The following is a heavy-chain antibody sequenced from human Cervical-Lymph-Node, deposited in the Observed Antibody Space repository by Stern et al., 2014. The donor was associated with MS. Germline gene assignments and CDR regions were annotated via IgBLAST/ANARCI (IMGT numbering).Heavy chain of an antibody. CDR2: IYPGDSDI. J-gene: IGHJ4*02. Sequence: VKLVESGAELKKSGESLKISCKTSGYNFINYWIAWVRQVPGKGLEWIGIIYPGDSDIRYSPSFQGHVTMSVDRSITTAYLQWNSLKASDSGVYYCARWSVACDYWGQGALITVSS. CDR1: GYNFINYW. V-gene: IGHV5-51*03. CDR3: ARWSVACDY. D-gene: IGHD2-21*01.